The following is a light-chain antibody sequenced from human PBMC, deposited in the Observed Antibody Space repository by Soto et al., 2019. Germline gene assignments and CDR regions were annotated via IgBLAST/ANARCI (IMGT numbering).Light chain of an antibody. CDR2: GAS. V-gene: IGKV3-20*01. CDR3: QQYGSSPGT. J-gene: IGKJ1*01. Sequence: EIVLTQSPGTVSLSPGESATLSFRSIHIVSSSYLAWYQQKPGQAPRLLIYGASSRATGIPDRFSGSGSGTDFTLTISRLEPEDFAVYYCQQYGSSPGTFGQGTKVDIK. CDR1: HIVSSSY.